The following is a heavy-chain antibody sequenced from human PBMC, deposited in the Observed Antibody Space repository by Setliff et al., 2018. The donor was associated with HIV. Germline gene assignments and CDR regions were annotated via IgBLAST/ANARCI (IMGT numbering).Heavy chain of an antibody. CDR3: ATDYSPYYYDSSGYPNDAFDI. D-gene: IGHD3-22*01. CDR2: VDPEDGET. J-gene: IGHJ3*02. V-gene: IGHV1-69-2*01. Sequence: ASVKVSCKASGGTFSSYAISWVQQAPGKGLEWMGLVDPEDGETIYAEKFQGRVTITADTSTDTAYMELSSLRSEDTAVYYCATDYSPYYYDSSGYPNDAFDIWGQGTMVTVSS. CDR1: GGTFSSYA.